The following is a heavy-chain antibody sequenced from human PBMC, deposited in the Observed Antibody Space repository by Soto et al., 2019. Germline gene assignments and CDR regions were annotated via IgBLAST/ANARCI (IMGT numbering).Heavy chain of an antibody. Sequence: PGGTLRLSCAASGFTFSSHWMHWVRQAPGKGLVWVSRINSDGSSTSYADSVKGRFTISRDNAKKTLYLQMNSQRAEDTAVYYFAGVNDYDWGSYRYNDYFDYWGQGTLVTVSS. J-gene: IGHJ4*02. D-gene: IGHD3-16*02. CDR3: AGVNDYDWGSYRYNDYFDY. CDR2: INSDGSST. CDR1: GFTFSSHW. V-gene: IGHV3-74*01.